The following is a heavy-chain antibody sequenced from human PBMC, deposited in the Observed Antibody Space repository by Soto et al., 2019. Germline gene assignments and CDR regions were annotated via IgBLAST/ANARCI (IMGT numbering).Heavy chain of an antibody. Sequence: QVQVVQSGAEAMKPGASVRVSCKASGYTFSTYALHWVREAPGQRPEWMGRIIAGKDHTEYSQKFQGRVTITWDTSANTAYMDLSSLRSEDTAVYYCARGGAMVRGVIDPLGMDVWGQGTTVTVSS. CDR3: ARGGAMVRGVIDPLGMDV. CDR1: GYTFSTYA. D-gene: IGHD3-10*01. V-gene: IGHV1-3*01. J-gene: IGHJ6*02. CDR2: IIAGKDHT.